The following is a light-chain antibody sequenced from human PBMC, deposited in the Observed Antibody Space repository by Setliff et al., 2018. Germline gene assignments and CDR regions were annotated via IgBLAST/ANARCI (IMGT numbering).Light chain of an antibody. CDR1: SSNIGAAYD. CDR2: ANS. V-gene: IGLV1-40*01. Sequence: QSALTQPPSVSGAPGQRVTISCTGSSSNIGAAYDVHWYQHLPGTAPKLLIFANSNRPSGVPDRFSGSKSGTSASLAITGLQAEDEADYYCQSYDSSLRGYVFGTGTKVTV. CDR3: QSYDSSLRGYV. J-gene: IGLJ1*01.